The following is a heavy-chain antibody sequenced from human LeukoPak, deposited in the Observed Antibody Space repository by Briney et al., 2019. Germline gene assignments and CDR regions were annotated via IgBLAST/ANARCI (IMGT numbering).Heavy chain of an antibody. CDR3: ARDRNRRYYDYVWGSYRSSNFDY. Sequence: GGSLRLSCAASGFTFDDYGMSWVRQAPGKGLEWVSGINWNGGSTGYADSVKGRFTISRDNAKNSLYLQMKSLRDEDTALYYCARDRNRRYYDYVWGSYRSSNFDYWGQGTLVTVSS. CDR2: INWNGGST. J-gene: IGHJ4*02. D-gene: IGHD3-16*02. V-gene: IGHV3-20*04. CDR1: GFTFDDYG.